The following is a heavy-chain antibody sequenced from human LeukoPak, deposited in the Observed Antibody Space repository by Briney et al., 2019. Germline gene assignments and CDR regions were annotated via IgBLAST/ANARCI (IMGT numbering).Heavy chain of an antibody. CDR2: MNPNSGNT. D-gene: IGHD3-16*02. CDR3: ASGFPYDYVWGSYRYSLDY. J-gene: IGHJ4*02. CDR1: GYTFTRYD. Sequence: GASVKVSCKASGYTFTRYDINWVRQATGQGLEWMGWMNPNSGNTGYAQKFQGRVTMTRNTSISTAYMELSSLRSEDTAVYYCASGFPYDYVWGSYRYSLDYWGQGTLVTVSS. V-gene: IGHV1-8*01.